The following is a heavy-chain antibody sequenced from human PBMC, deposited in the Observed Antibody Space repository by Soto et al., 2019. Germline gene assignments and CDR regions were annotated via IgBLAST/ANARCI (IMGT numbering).Heavy chain of an antibody. D-gene: IGHD2-15*01. Sequence: GVSPRLSFAASGFTFSSYCMHWVRQAPGKGLEWVAVISYDGSNKYYADSVKGRFTISRDNSKNTLYLQMNSLRAEDTAVYYCAKDPSSRSVVTLSLQHWGQGTLVTVSS. CDR3: AKDPSSRSVVTLSLQH. V-gene: IGHV3-30*18. J-gene: IGHJ1*01. CDR2: ISYDGSNK. CDR1: GFTFSSYC.